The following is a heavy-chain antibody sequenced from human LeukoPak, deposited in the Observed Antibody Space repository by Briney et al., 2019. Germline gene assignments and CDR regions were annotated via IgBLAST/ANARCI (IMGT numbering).Heavy chain of an antibody. CDR3: ARSSGTGTFSY. CDR2: VYYGRSP. V-gene: IGHV4-39*02. CDR1: GGSISSNNW. D-gene: IGHD6-25*01. J-gene: IGHJ4*02. Sequence: SGTLSLTCAVSGGSISSNNWWGWVRQPPGKGLEWIGSVYYGRSPYFNPSLESRATISVDTSKNHFSLKMSSVTAADTAVYYCARSSGTGTFSYWGQGTLVTVSS.